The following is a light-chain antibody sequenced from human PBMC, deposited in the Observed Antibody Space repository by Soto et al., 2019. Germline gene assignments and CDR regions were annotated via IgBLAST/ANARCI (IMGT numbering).Light chain of an antibody. Sequence: DIVLTQSPATLSLSPGERATLSCRASQSVGSSFVWYQQRPGQGPSLLIYDASNRATGIPPRFSGSGSGTDFTLTISSLEPEDFAMYYCQQRGDWPWTFGQGTKVDIK. CDR1: QSVGSS. CDR2: DAS. V-gene: IGKV3-11*01. J-gene: IGKJ1*01. CDR3: QQRGDWPWT.